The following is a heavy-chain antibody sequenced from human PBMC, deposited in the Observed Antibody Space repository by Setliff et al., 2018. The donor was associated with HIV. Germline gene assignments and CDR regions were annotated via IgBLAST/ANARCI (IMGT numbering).Heavy chain of an antibody. CDR1: GGSINSTSYY. CDR2: IYHTGST. J-gene: IGHJ4*02. D-gene: IGHD3-3*01. CDR3: ARSIVPVASGYYYFEY. V-gene: IGHV4-39*01. Sequence: PSETLSLTCTVSGGSINSTSYYWGWIRQPPGNGLEWIGSIYHTGSTYYKPSLKSRVTISVDTSKNQFSRRLSSVAAGDTAVNYCARSIVPVASGYYYFEYWGQGTLVTVSS.